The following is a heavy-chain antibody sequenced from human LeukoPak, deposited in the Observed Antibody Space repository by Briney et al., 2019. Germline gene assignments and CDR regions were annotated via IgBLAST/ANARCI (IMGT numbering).Heavy chain of an antibody. CDR1: EFTFSDYA. Sequence: GGSLRLSCAASEFTFSDYAMSWVRQAPGTGLEWVSTISGSGGTTYYADSVKGRFTISRDNSKNTLYLQMNSLRAEDTAVYYCAKAGSQYYFDYWGQGTLVTVSS. CDR3: AKAGSQYYFDY. CDR2: ISGSGGTT. D-gene: IGHD3-10*01. V-gene: IGHV3-23*01. J-gene: IGHJ4*02.